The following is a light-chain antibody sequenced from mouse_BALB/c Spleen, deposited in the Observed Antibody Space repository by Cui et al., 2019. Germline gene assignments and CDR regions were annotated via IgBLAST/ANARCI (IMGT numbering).Light chain of an antibody. Sequence: QIVLTQSPALMSDARRVEITLTCSASSSVSYMHWYQQKSGTSPKLLIYSTSNLASGVPSRFSGSGSGTFYSLTISSVEAEDAADYYCHQWSSYPWTFGGGTKLEIK. CDR2: STS. CDR1: SSVSY. J-gene: IGKJ1*01. CDR3: HQWSSYPWT. V-gene: IGKV4-80*01.